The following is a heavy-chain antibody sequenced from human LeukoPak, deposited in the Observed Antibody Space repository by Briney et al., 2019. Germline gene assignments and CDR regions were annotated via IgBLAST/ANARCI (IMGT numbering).Heavy chain of an antibody. J-gene: IGHJ6*02. CDR3: ARGRHEETTFRDYYYGLDV. CDR2: INHSGST. CDR1: GGSLTTGASLTNAHW. D-gene: IGHD4-11*01. V-gene: IGHV4-4*02. Sequence: SETLSLTCAVSGGSLTTGASLTNAHWFSWVRQPPGKGLEWIGEINHSGSTNYNPSLESRVTISVDTSKNQFSLRLTSVTAADTAVYYCARGRHEETTFRDYYYGLDVWGQGTTVTVSS.